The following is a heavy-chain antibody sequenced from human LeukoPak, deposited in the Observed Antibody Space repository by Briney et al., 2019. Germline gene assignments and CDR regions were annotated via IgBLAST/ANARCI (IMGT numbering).Heavy chain of an antibody. CDR2: FYYSGST. CDR1: GGSISSYY. V-gene: IGHV4-59*01. D-gene: IGHD2-8*01. Sequence: SETLSLTCTVSGGSISSYYWSWIRQPPGKGLEWIGYFYYSGSTNYNPSLKSRVTISVDTSKNQFSLKLSSVTAADTAVYYCARDLAYCTNGVCYSRANGMDVWGQGTTVTVSS. J-gene: IGHJ6*02. CDR3: ARDLAYCTNGVCYSRANGMDV.